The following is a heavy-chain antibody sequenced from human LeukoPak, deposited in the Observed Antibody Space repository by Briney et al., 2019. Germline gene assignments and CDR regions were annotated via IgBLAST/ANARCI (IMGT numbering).Heavy chain of an antibody. V-gene: IGHV1-24*01. CDR2: FDPEDGET. J-gene: IGHJ5*02. D-gene: IGHD3-10*01. CDR3: ATDPSGSYYNWFDP. CDR1: GYTLTELS. Sequence: ASVKVSCKVSGYTLTELSMHWVRQAPGKGLEWMGGFDPEDGETIYAQKFQGRVTMTEDTSTDTAHMELSSLRSEDTAVYYCATDPSGSYYNWFDPWGQGTLVTVSS.